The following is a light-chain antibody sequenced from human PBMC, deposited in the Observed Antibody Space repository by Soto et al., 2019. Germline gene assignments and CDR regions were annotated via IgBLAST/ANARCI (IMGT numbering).Light chain of an antibody. J-gene: IGKJ1*01. V-gene: IGKV1-5*01. CDR3: LQYSSHSWT. CDR1: RSISDW. Sequence: IHRPQSHYSLSPSVGDRVTITCRASRSISDWLAWYQQKPGKAPELLIFDASNLKSGVSSRFSGSGSGTEFTLTISRLQPDDVATYYCLQYSSHSWTFGQGTKVDIK. CDR2: DAS.